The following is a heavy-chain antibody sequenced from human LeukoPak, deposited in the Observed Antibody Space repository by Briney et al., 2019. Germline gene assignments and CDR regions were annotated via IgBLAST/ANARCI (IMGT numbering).Heavy chain of an antibody. CDR3: VRVPLTPSRPFDY. Sequence: GGSLRLSCAASGFTLSSYLLHWVRQAPRKGLVWVSHINSDGSSISYADSVKGRFTISRDNAKNMLYLQMNSLRAEDTAVYYCVRVPLTPSRPFDYWGQGTLVAVSS. J-gene: IGHJ4*02. V-gene: IGHV3-74*01. D-gene: IGHD4-23*01. CDR1: GFTLSSYL. CDR2: INSDGSSI.